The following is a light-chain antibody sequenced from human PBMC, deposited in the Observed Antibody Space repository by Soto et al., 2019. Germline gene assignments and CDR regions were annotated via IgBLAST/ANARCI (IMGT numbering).Light chain of an antibody. CDR1: QSINNY. CDR3: QLSLFLPIT. V-gene: IGKV1-39*01. CDR2: SAS. Sequence: IQMTQTPASLSVSVGDRVTITCRASQSINNYLNWYLQRPGQAPKLLIRSASTLQRGVPSRFSGSGSRTGFTLTIADLQPDDFRTYYCQLSLFLPITFGHG. J-gene: IGKJ5*01.